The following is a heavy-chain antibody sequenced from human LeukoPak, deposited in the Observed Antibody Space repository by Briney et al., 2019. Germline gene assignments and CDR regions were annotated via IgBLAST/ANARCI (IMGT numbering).Heavy chain of an antibody. J-gene: IGHJ4*02. D-gene: IGHD5/OR15-5a*01. V-gene: IGHV3-23*01. Sequence: GGSLRLSCAASGFTFSSYAMSWVRQAPGKGLEWVSTISGSGDSTYYADSVKGRFTISRDNSKNTLYLQMNSLRAEDTAVYYCAKTPTRGTLRLFFKYWGQGTLVTVSS. CDR1: GFTFSSYA. CDR3: AKTPTRGTLRLFFKY. CDR2: ISGSGDST.